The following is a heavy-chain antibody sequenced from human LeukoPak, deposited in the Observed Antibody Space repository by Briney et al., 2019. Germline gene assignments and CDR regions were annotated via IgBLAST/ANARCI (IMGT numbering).Heavy chain of an antibody. J-gene: IGHJ4*02. CDR2: IYYSGST. D-gene: IGHD3-16*01. CDR1: GGSISSSIYY. CDR3: ASLRRGELYSLGY. Sequence: SETLSLTCTVSGGSISSSIYYWGWIRQPPGKGLEWIGSIYYSGSTYYNPSLKSRVTISVDTSKNQFSLKLSSVTAADTAVYYCASLRRGELYSLGYWGQGTLVTVSS. V-gene: IGHV4-39*01.